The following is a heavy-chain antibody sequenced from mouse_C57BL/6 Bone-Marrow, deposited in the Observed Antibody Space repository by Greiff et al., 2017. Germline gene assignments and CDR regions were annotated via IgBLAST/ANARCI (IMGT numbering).Heavy chain of an antibody. D-gene: IGHD1-1*01. Sequence: QVQLKESGAELVKPGASVKLSCKASGYTFTEYTIHWVKQRSGQGLEWIGWFYPGSGSIKYNEKFKDKATLTADKSSSTVYMELSRLTSEDSAVCFCARHERSFTTVVATGYFDVWGTGTTVTVSS. CDR1: GYTFTEYT. CDR2: FYPGSGSI. V-gene: IGHV1-62-2*01. CDR3: ARHERSFTTVVATGYFDV. J-gene: IGHJ1*03.